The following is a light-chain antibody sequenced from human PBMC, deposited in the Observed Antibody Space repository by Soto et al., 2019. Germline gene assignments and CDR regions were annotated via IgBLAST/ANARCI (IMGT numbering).Light chain of an antibody. CDR2: EVS. J-gene: IGLJ1*01. Sequence: QSALTQPRSVSGSPGQSVTISCTGTSSDVGVYNYVSWYQQHPGKAPKLMIYEVSERPSGVPDRFSGSKSSNTASLTVSGLQAEDEADYYCSSYAGSNNFVFGTGTKVTVL. CDR1: SSDVGVYNY. V-gene: IGLV2-8*01. CDR3: SSYAGSNNFV.